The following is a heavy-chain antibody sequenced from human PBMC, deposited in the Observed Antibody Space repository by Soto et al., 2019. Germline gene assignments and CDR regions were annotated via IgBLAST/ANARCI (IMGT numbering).Heavy chain of an antibody. Sequence: GESLKISCAASGFTFSSYAMSWVRQAPGKGLEWVSAISGSGGSTYYADSVKGRFTISRDNSKNTLYLQMNSLRAEDTAVYYCAKGTTVAGLKDAFDIWGQGTMVTVSS. CDR1: GFTFSSYA. CDR3: AKGTTVAGLKDAFDI. CDR2: ISGSGGST. D-gene: IGHD6-19*01. J-gene: IGHJ3*02. V-gene: IGHV3-23*01.